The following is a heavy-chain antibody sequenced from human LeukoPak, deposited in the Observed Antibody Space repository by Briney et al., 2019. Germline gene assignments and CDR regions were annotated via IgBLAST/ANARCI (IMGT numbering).Heavy chain of an antibody. Sequence: GRSLRLSCAASGFTFSSYGMHWVRQAPGKGLEWVAVISYDGSNKYYADSVKGRFTISRDNSKNTLYLQMNSLRAEDTAVYYCAKSFVVVITSPFDYWGQGTLVTVSS. V-gene: IGHV3-30*18. CDR2: ISYDGSNK. CDR1: GFTFSSYG. D-gene: IGHD3-22*01. J-gene: IGHJ4*02. CDR3: AKSFVVVITSPFDY.